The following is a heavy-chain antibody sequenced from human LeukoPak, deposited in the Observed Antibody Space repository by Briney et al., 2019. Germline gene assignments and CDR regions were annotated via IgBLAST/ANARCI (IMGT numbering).Heavy chain of an antibody. D-gene: IGHD6-13*01. V-gene: IGHV4-34*01. CDR3: ARLGSSWYLYYFDY. Sequence: SETLSPTCAVYGGSFSGYYWSWIRQPPGKGLEWIGEINHSGSTNYNPSLKSRVTISVDTSKNQFSLKLSSVTAADTAVYYCARLGSSWYLYYFDYWGQGTLVTVSS. CDR2: INHSGST. CDR1: GGSFSGYY. J-gene: IGHJ4*02.